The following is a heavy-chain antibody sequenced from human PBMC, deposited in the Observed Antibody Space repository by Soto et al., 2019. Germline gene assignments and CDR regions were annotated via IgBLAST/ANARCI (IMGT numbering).Heavy chain of an antibody. V-gene: IGHV1-18*01. J-gene: IGHJ6*02. D-gene: IGHD6-19*01. Sequence: QVQLVQSGAEVKKPGASVKVSCKASGYTFTSYGISWVRQAPGQGLEWMGWISAYNGNTNYAQKLQGRVTMTTDTSTSTAYMELRGLRSDDTAVYYCARDNSSGWRYYYGMDVWGQGTTVTVSS. CDR2: ISAYNGNT. CDR1: GYTFTSYG. CDR3: ARDNSSGWRYYYGMDV.